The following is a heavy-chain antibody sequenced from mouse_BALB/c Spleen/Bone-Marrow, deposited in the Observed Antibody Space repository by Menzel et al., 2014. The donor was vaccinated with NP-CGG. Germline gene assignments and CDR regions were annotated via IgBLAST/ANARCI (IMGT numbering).Heavy chain of an antibody. CDR2: IYPGGGYT. V-gene: IGHV1-63*02. D-gene: IGHD4-1*01. Sequence: VQLQQSGAELVSPGTSVKISCKASGYTFTNYWLGWVKQRPGHGLEWIGDIYPGGGYTNYNEKFKGKATLTADTSSSTACMQLSGLTSEDSAVYFCARRGTGVDYWGQGTTLTVSS. J-gene: IGHJ2*01. CDR3: ARRGTGVDY. CDR1: GYTFTNYW.